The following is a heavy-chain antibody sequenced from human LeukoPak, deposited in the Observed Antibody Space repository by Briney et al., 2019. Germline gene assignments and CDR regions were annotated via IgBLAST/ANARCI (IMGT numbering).Heavy chain of an antibody. D-gene: IGHD3-22*01. CDR2: DHYTGGT. CDR1: GASISSSY. Sequence: PSETLSLTCTVSGASISSSYWSWVRQSPGKGREWVGYDHYTGGTNYNTSLKSEATISVDTSKNQFSLKLSPVTAAPTAMCYCARVYFDPIDYSTPFAWWRRGGMVSVSS. V-gene: IGHV4-59*01. J-gene: IGHJ4*02. CDR3: ARVYFDPIDYSTPFAW.